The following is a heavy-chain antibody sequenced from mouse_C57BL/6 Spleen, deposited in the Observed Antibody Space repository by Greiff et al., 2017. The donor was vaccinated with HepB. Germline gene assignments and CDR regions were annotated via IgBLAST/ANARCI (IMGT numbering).Heavy chain of an antibody. D-gene: IGHD2-1*01. J-gene: IGHJ1*03. CDR3: TSTYGNFWCFDV. Sequence: EVKVEESGEGLVKPGGSLKLSCAASGFTFSSYAMSWVRQTPEKRLEWVAYISSGGDYIYYADTVKGRFPISRDNARNTLYLQMSSLKSEDTAMYYCTSTYGNFWCFDVWGTGTTVTVSS. CDR1: GFTFSSYA. V-gene: IGHV5-9-1*02. CDR2: ISSGGDYI.